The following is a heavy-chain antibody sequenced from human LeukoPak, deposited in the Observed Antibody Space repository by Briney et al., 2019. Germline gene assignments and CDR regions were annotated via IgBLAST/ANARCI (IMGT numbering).Heavy chain of an antibody. CDR1: GFTFSSYS. Sequence: PGGSLRLSCAASGFTFSSYSMNWVRQALGKGLEWVSYIFTSGSTIFYADSVKGRFTISRDNAKNSLYLQMNSLRAEDTAVYYCVRIWGYSFDYWGQGTLVTVSS. D-gene: IGHD3-22*01. V-gene: IGHV3-48*01. CDR2: IFTSGSTI. J-gene: IGHJ4*02. CDR3: VRIWGYSFDY.